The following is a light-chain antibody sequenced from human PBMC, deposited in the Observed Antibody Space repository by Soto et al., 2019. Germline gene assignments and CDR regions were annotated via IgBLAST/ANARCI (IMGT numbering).Light chain of an antibody. Sequence: QSALTQPASVSGSPGQSITISCTGTSSDVGSYNLVSWYQQHPGKAPKLMIYEGRKRPSGVSNRFSGSKSGNTASLTISGLHAEDESDYYCCSYAGSSTPYGFGTGTKLTGL. CDR2: EGR. CDR1: SSDVGSYNL. CDR3: CSYAGSSTPYG. V-gene: IGLV2-23*01. J-gene: IGLJ1*01.